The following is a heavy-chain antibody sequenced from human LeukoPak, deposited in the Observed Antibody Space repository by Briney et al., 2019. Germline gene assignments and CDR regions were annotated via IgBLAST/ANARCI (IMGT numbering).Heavy chain of an antibody. CDR1: GYAFTGYY. V-gene: IGHV1-69*13. D-gene: IGHD3-9*01. CDR2: IIPIFGTA. Sequence: SVKVSCKASGYAFTGYYLHWVRQAPGQGLEWMGGIIPIFGTANYAQKFQGRVTITADESTSTAYMELSSLRSEDTAVYYCARVAGKYYDILTGYHGMDVWGQGTTVTVSS. J-gene: IGHJ6*02. CDR3: ARVAGKYYDILTGYHGMDV.